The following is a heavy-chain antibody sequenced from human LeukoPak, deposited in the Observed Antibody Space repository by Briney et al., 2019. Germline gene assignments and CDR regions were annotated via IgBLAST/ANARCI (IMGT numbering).Heavy chain of an antibody. D-gene: IGHD3-3*01. CDR1: GGTISNYV. CDR3: ARDGPDFWSGYYPDY. Sequence: SVKVSCKAAGGTISNYVISWVRQAPGQGLEWMGGIIPIFTTANYAQKFQGRVTMTTDTSTSTAYMELRSLRSDDTAVYYCARDGPDFWSGYYPDYWGQGTLVTVSS. V-gene: IGHV1-69*05. J-gene: IGHJ4*02. CDR2: IIPIFTTA.